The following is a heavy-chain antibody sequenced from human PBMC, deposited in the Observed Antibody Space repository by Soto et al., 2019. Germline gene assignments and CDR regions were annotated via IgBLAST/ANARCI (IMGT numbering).Heavy chain of an antibody. Sequence: QVQLVQSGAEVKKPGASVKVSCKASGYTFTSYGISWVRQAPGQGLEWMGWIGAYNGNTNYAQKLQGRVTMTTDTSTSTAYMELRSLRSDDTAVYYCARDVSGQWVGYYYGMDVWGQGTTVTVSS. D-gene: IGHD6-19*01. CDR1: GYTFTSYG. CDR3: ARDVSGQWVGYYYGMDV. CDR2: IGAYNGNT. V-gene: IGHV1-18*01. J-gene: IGHJ6*02.